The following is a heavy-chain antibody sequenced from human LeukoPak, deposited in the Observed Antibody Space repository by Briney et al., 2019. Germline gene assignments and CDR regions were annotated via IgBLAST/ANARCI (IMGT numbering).Heavy chain of an antibody. CDR2: ISAYNGYT. CDR3: ARVRGYYFDY. V-gene: IGHV1-18*01. J-gene: IGHJ4*02. CDR1: GYSFPSYG. Sequence: ASVKVSCKASGYSFPSYGISWVRQAPGQGLEWMGWISAYNGYTNYAQKLQGRVTMTTDTSTNTVYMELRSLRSDDTAVCYCARVRGYYFDYWGQGTLVTVSS. D-gene: IGHD1-26*01.